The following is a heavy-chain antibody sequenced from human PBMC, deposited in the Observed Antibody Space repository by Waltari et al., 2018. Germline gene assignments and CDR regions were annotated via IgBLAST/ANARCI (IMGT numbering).Heavy chain of an antibody. V-gene: IGHV3-48*03. CDR3: ARGAGKVLDP. Sequence: EVQLVESGGGLLQPGGSLRLSCAASGLTFSSYEMNWVRQAPGKGLEWVLYISSGDTGTQYYADSVKGRFTISRDNAKNLLFLQMNSLRAEDTAVYYCARGAGKVLDPWGQGTLVTVSS. CDR2: ISSGDTGTQ. J-gene: IGHJ5*02. CDR1: GLTFSSYE.